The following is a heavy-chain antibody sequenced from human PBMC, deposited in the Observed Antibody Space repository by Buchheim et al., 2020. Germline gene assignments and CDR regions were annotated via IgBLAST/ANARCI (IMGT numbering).Heavy chain of an antibody. CDR1: GGSISSSNW. Sequence: QVQLQESGPGLVKPSGTLSLTCAVSGGSISSSNWWSWVRQPPGKGLEWIGEIYHSGSTNYNPSPKSRVTISVDKSKNQFSMKLSSVTAADTAVYYCARDYGAYCSSTSCYGDYYYGMDVWGQGTT. D-gene: IGHD2-2*01. CDR3: ARDYGAYCSSTSCYGDYYYGMDV. CDR2: IYHSGST. V-gene: IGHV4-4*02. J-gene: IGHJ6*02.